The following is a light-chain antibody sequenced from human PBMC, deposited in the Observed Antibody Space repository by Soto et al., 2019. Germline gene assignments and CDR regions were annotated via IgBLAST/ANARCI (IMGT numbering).Light chain of an antibody. CDR2: QAS. Sequence: DIQRTQSPPTLSAALENRVTITFRASQSISSWLSWDQQKPGKAPKLLIYQASSLESGMPASFRDSGSGTEFTVTISSLHPDDLATYYCQQYNSYWTCGPGTKVDIK. J-gene: IGKJ3*01. V-gene: IGKV1-5*01. CDR1: QSISSW. CDR3: QQYNSYWT.